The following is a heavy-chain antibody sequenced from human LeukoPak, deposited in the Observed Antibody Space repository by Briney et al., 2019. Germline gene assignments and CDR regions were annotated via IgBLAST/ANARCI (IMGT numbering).Heavy chain of an antibody. D-gene: IGHD4-17*01. CDR3: ARGLWGYGDYGNWFDP. V-gene: IGHV4-4*02. CDR1: GGSISNGNW. Sequence: PSETLSLTCGVSGGSISNGNWWSWVRQPPGKGLEWIGEIHRSGSTNCNPSLKSRVTISVDKSKNQFSLMLTSVTAADTAVYYCARGLWGYGDYGNWFDPWGQGTLVTVSS. J-gene: IGHJ5*02. CDR2: IHRSGST.